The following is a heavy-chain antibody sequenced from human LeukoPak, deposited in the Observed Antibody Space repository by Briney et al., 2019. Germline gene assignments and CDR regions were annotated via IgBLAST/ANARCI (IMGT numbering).Heavy chain of an antibody. CDR1: GGSLSGYY. CDR3: ARQPDIVVVVAATGAFDI. Sequence: SETLSLTCAVYGGSLSGYYWSWIRQPPGKGLEWIGEINHSGSTNYNPSLKSRVTISVDTSKNQFSLKLSSVTAADTAVYYCARQPDIVVVVAATGAFDIWGQGTMVTVSS. CDR2: INHSGST. J-gene: IGHJ3*02. D-gene: IGHD2-15*01. V-gene: IGHV4-34*01.